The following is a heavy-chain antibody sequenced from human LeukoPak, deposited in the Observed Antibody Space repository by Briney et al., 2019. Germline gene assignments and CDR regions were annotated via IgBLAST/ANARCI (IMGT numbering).Heavy chain of an antibody. Sequence: ASVKVSCKASGYTFTGYYMHWVRQAPGQGLEWMGWINPNSGVTNYAQRFQGRVTMTRDTSTAYMELSRLRSDDTAVYYCARNEGSAATWTEYFHHWGQGTLVTVSS. J-gene: IGHJ1*01. V-gene: IGHV1-2*02. CDR3: ARNEGSAATWTEYFHH. CDR2: INPNSGVT. D-gene: IGHD2-15*01. CDR1: GYTFTGYY.